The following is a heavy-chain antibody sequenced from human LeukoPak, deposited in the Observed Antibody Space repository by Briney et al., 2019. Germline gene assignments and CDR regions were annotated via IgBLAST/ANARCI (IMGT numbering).Heavy chain of an antibody. D-gene: IGHD5-18*01. V-gene: IGHV4-34*01. CDR3: ARRPLTAMDHWYFDY. CDR1: GGSFSGYY. CDR2: IYYSGST. J-gene: IGHJ4*02. Sequence: SETLSLTCAVYGGSFSGYYWSWIRQPPGKGLEWIGSIYYSGSTYYNPSLKSRVTISVDTSKNQFSLKLSSVTAADTAVYYCARRPLTAMDHWYFDYWGQGTLVTVSS.